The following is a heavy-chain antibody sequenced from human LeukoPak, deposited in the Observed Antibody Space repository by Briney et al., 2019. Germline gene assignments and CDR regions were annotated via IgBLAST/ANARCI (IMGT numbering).Heavy chain of an antibody. CDR1: GGTFSSYT. J-gene: IGHJ6*03. V-gene: IGHV1-69*02. CDR3: ARGVRVVPAANYYYYYYMDV. CDR2: IIPILGIA. D-gene: IGHD2-2*01. Sequence: SVKVSCKASGGTFSSYTISWVRQAPGQGLEWMGRIIPILGIANYAQKFQGRVTITADKSTSTAYMELSSPRSEDTAVYYCARGVRVVPAANYYYYYYMDVWGKGTTVTVSS.